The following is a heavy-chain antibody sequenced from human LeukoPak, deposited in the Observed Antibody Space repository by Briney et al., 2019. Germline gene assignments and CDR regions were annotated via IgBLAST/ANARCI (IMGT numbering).Heavy chain of an antibody. CDR1: GYTFTSYD. CDR3: ARISSGQRRTLRYYFDY. Sequence: ASVKVSCKASGYTFTSYDINWVRQATGQGLEWMGWMNPNSGNTGYAQKFQRRVTITRNTSISTAYMELSSLRSEDTAVYYCARISSGQRRTLRYYFDYWGQGTLVTVSS. D-gene: IGHD3-22*01. J-gene: IGHJ4*02. CDR2: MNPNSGNT. V-gene: IGHV1-8*03.